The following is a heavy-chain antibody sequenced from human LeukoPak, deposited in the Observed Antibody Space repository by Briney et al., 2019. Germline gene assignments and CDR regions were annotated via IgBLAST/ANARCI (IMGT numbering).Heavy chain of an antibody. CDR3: AGTYYFDSNDYYPVY. V-gene: IGHV3-23*01. CDR1: GGSISGSSYY. Sequence: PSETLSLTCTVSGGSISGSSYYWGWIRQAPGKGLEWVSTISGSGGSTYYADSVKGRFAISRDNSKNTLYLQMNSLRAEGTAVYYCAGTYYFDSNDYYPVYWGQGTLVTVSS. D-gene: IGHD3-22*01. J-gene: IGHJ4*02. CDR2: ISGSGGST.